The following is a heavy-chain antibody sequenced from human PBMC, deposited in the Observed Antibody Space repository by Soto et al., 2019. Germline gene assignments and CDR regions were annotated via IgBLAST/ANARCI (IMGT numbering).Heavy chain of an antibody. CDR2: INAGNGNT. V-gene: IGHV1-3*01. D-gene: IGHD2-21*02. CDR3: ARAWVVVTAPDY. CDR1: GYTFTSYA. J-gene: IGHJ4*02. Sequence: ASAKVSCKASGYTFTSYAMHWVRQAPGQRLEWMGWINAGNGNTKYSQKFQGRVTITRDTSASTAYMELSSLRSEDTAVYYCARAWVVVTAPDYWGQGTLVTVSS.